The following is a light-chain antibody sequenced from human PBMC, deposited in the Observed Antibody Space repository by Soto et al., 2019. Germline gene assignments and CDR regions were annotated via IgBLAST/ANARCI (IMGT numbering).Light chain of an antibody. CDR1: QSVSTN. Sequence: EIVMTQSPATLYASPEERATLSCTASQSVSTNLAWYQQKPGQAPRLLIYGASTRATGSPARFSGSRSGTAFTLTISSLQSEDFEVYYCQQYNNWARTFGQGTNVEIK. CDR2: GAS. CDR3: QQYNNWART. J-gene: IGKJ1*01. V-gene: IGKV3-15*01.